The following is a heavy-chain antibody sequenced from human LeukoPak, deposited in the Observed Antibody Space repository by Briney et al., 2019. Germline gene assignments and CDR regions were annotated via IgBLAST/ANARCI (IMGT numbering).Heavy chain of an antibody. CDR3: AKGSCSSTSCYTGAYDYMDV. J-gene: IGHJ6*03. CDR1: GFTFSSYG. CDR2: IWYGGSNK. Sequence: GGSLRLSCAASGFTFSSYGMHWVRQAPGKGLEWVAVIWYGGSNKYYADSVKGRFTISRDNSKNTLYLQMNSLRAEDTAVYYCAKGSCSSTSCYTGAYDYMDVWGKGTTVTVSS. D-gene: IGHD2-2*02. V-gene: IGHV3-30*02.